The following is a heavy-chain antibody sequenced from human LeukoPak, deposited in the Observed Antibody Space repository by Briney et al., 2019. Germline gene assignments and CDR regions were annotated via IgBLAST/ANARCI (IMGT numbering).Heavy chain of an antibody. V-gene: IGHV4-39*01. D-gene: IGHD5-18*01. J-gene: IGHJ4*02. CDR1: GDSISTDSYF. CDR2: IFYSGRT. CDR3: ASQDTTMVSFDY. Sequence: PSETLSLTCTVSGDSISTDSYFWGWIRQSPGQGLQWIGSIFYSGRTYYNPSLQTRLTISVDTSKNQLSLKLSSVTAADTAVYYCASQDTTMVSFDYWGQGTLVTVSS.